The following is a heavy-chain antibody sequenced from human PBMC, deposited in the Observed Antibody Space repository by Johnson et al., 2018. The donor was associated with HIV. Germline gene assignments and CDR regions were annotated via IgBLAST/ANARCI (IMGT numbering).Heavy chain of an antibody. Sequence: VQLVESGGGLVQPGGSLRLSCAASGFTFNSYDMHWVRQPTGKGLEWVSGIGTAGDTNYSGSVKGRFTISRENAKNSLYLQMTSLGAGDTAVYYCTRSKPRYYDVGPRGAFDIWGQGTVVAVSS. D-gene: IGHD3-22*01. V-gene: IGHV3-13*01. CDR1: GFTFNSYD. J-gene: IGHJ3*02. CDR3: TRSKPRYYDVGPRGAFDI. CDR2: IGTAGDT.